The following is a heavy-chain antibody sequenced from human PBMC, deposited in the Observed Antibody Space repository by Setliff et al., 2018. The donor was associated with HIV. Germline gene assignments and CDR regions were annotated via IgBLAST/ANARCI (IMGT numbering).Heavy chain of an antibody. CDR1: GFTLSDFY. D-gene: IGHD6-13*01. J-gene: IGHJ4*02. CDR3: ARGGFGTGLDY. CDR2: IDNDASHT. Sequence: GGSLRLSCEASGFTLSDFYMSWIRQAPGKGLVWVSYIDNDASHTIHADSVKGRFTISRDNAKNTVYLQMNSLRTEDTAVYYCARGGFGTGLDYWGLGALVTVSS. V-gene: IGHV3-74*01.